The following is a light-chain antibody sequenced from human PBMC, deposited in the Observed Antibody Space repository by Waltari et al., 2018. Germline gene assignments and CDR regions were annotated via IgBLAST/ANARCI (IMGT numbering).Light chain of an antibody. V-gene: IGLV1-51*01. Sequence: QSVLTQPPSVSAAPGQKVTISCSGNRSNIGKNYASWYQQFPGTAPKLLLYESNKRPSGIPDRFSGSDSGTSATLGITGLQTGDEADYYCGAWDSSLSAGVFGGGTKLTVL. J-gene: IGLJ2*01. CDR2: ESN. CDR3: GAWDSSLSAGV. CDR1: RSNIGKNY.